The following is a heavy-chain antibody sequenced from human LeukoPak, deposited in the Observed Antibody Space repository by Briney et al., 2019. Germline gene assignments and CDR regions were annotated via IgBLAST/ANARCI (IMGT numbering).Heavy chain of an antibody. V-gene: IGHV1-8*01. CDR2: MNPNSGNT. CDR1: GYTFTSYD. J-gene: IGHJ4*02. CDR3: ARGTSHRHYSRIYRVGRYFGY. Sequence: ASVKVSCKASGYTFTSYDINWVRQATGQGLEWMGWMNPNSGNTGYAQKFQGRVTMTRNTSISTAYMELSSLRSEDTAVYYCARGTSHRHYSRIYRVGRYFGYWGQGTLVTVSS. D-gene: IGHD4-11*01.